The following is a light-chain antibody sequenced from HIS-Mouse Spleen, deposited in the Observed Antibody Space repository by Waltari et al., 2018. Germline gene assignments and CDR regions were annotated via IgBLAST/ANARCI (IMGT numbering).Light chain of an antibody. Sequence: AIQLTQSPSPPSASVGDSVTITCRASQGIISALAWYQQKPGKAPKLLIYDASSLERGVPSRFSGSGSGTDFTLTISSLQPEDFATYYCQQFNSYPLTFGGGTKVEIK. CDR2: DAS. V-gene: IGKV1-13*02. CDR1: QGIISA. CDR3: QQFNSYPLT. J-gene: IGKJ4*01.